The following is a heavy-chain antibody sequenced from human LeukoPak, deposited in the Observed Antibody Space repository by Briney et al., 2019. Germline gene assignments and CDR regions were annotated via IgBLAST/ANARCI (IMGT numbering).Heavy chain of an antibody. V-gene: IGHV3-73*01. CDR2: IRSKANSYAT. J-gene: IGHJ5*02. Sequence: TGGSLKLSCAASGFTFSGSAMHWVRQASGKGLEWVGRIRSKANSYATAYAASVKGRFTISRDDSKNTAYLQMNSLKTEDTAVYYCTRLYPMDSSWGQGTLVTVSS. D-gene: IGHD3-10*01. CDR1: GFTFSGSA. CDR3: TRLYPMDSS.